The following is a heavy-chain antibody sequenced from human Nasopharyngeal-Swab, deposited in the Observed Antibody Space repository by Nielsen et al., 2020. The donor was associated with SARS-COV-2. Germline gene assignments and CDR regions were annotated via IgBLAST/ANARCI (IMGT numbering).Heavy chain of an antibody. V-gene: IGHV4-31*03. Sequence: SETLSLTCTVSGGSISSGGYYWSWIRQHPGKGLEWIGYIYYSGSTYYNPSLKSRVTISVDTSKNQFSLKLSSVTAADTAVYYCARLPHQLQPMVDYWGQGTLVTVSS. CDR2: IYYSGST. D-gene: IGHD2-2*01. CDR3: ARLPHQLQPMVDY. CDR1: GGSISSGGYY. J-gene: IGHJ4*02.